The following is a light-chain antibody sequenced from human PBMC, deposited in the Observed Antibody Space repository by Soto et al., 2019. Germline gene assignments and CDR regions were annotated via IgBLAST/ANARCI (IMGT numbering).Light chain of an antibody. Sequence: DIQMTQSPSTLSASVGDRVTITCRASQSISSWLAWYQQKPGKAPKLLIYDAYSLESGTPSRFSGRRSGTEFTLTISSLAPDDFAIYYCHQRQSWPRTFGQGTKVEIK. V-gene: IGKV1-5*01. J-gene: IGKJ1*01. CDR1: QSISSW. CDR2: DAY. CDR3: HQRQSWPRT.